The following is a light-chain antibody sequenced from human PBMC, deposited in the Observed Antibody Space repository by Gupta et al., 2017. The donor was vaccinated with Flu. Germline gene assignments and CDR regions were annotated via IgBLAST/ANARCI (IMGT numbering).Light chain of an antibody. Sequence: PVLTHSSSAPASLGSSVKLTCPLSNGHHTDIIVWHQQRPEKPPRLLMKVDGSGAYTTGGGVPDCFSASTSAAARYPTISNVQAEDDGYYYCATSDSATLVFGAGTKLTVL. CDR2: VDGSGAY. J-gene: IGLJ1*01. CDR3: ATSDSATLV. CDR1: NGHHTDI. V-gene: IGLV4-60*03.